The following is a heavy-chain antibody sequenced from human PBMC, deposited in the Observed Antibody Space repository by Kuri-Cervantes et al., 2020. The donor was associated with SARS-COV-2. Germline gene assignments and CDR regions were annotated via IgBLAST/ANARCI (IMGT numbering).Heavy chain of an antibody. CDR3: ARDTNYDSSGYYGLTFDY. V-gene: IGHV1-46*01. CDR2: INPSGGNT. J-gene: IGHJ4*02. CDR1: GYTFTSYY. D-gene: IGHD3-22*01. Sequence: ASVKVSCKASGYTFTSYYMHWVRQAPGQGLEWMGIINPSGGNTNYAQKLQGRVTMTTDTSTSTAYMELRSLRSDDTAVYYCARDTNYDSSGYYGLTFDYWGQGTLVTVSS.